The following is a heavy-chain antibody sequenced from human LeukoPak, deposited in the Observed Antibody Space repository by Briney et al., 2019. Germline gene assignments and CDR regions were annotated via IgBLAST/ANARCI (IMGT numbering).Heavy chain of an antibody. Sequence: ASVKVSCKASGYTFTGYYIHWVRQAPGRGLEWMGWINHNNGETNYAQNFQGRVTVTRDTSINTAYLELKSLTSHDTAVYYCARGPVVLLDWGQGNLVTVSS. CDR3: ARGPVVLLD. J-gene: IGHJ4*02. CDR2: INHNNGET. CDR1: GYTFTGYY. V-gene: IGHV1-2*02. D-gene: IGHD4-23*01.